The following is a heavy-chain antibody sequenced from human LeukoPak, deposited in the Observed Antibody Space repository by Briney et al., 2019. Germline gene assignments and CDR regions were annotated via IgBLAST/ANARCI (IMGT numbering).Heavy chain of an antibody. J-gene: IGHJ3*02. CDR1: AGSISSGGYY. V-gene: IGHV4-31*01. Sequence: SETLSLTCTVAAGSISSGGYYWSWIRQHPGKRLEWFGYIYYNLCTYYNPSLKSQVTIPVYTSKNQFSLKLSSVTAADTAVYYCARGPSTDAFDIWGQGTMVTVSS. CDR2: IYYNLCT. CDR3: ARGPSTDAFDI.